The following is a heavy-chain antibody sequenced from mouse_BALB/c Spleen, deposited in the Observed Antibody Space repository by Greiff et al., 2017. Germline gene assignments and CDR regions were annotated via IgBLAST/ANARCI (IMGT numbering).Heavy chain of an antibody. V-gene: IGHV5-6*01. D-gene: IGHD1-1*01. CDR2: ISSGGSYT. CDR3: ARITTVRAMDY. CDR1: GFTFSSYG. J-gene: IGHJ4*01. Sequence: EVQLVESGGDLVKPGGSLKLSCAASGFTFSSYGMSWVRQTPDKRLEWVATISSGGSYTYYPDSVKGRFTISRDNAKNTLYLQMSSLKSEDTAMYYCARITTVRAMDYWGQGTSVTVSS.